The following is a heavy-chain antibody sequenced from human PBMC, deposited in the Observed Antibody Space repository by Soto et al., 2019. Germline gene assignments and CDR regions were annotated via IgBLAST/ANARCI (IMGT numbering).Heavy chain of an antibody. D-gene: IGHD2-2*01. CDR1: GFMFSSYT. CDR2: VSFRGDI. CDR3: ARGCSSASCYYY. J-gene: IGHJ4*02. V-gene: IGHV3-21*01. Sequence: GGSLRLSCTASGFMFSSYTMNWVRQAPGKGPEWVSSVSFRGDIYYADSLEGRFTISRDDAKNSLYLQMNSLRAEDTAVYYCARGCSSASCYYYWGQGTLVTVSS.